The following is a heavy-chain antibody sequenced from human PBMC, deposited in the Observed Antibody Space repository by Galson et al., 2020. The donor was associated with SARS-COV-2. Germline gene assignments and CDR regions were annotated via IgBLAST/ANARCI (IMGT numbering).Heavy chain of an antibody. Sequence: GGSLRLSCAASGFTFSSYGMHWVRQAPGKGLEWVAVIWYDGSNKYYADSVKGRFTISRDNSKNTLYLQMNSLRAEDTAVYYCARDRDIVVVPAAVYFDYWGQGTLVTVSS. CDR2: IWYDGSNK. CDR1: GFTFSSYG. V-gene: IGHV3-33*01. CDR3: ARDRDIVVVPAAVYFDY. D-gene: IGHD2-2*01. J-gene: IGHJ4*02.